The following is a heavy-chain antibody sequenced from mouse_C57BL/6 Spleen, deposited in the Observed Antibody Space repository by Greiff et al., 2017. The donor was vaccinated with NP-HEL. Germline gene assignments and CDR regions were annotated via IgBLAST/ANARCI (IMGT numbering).Heavy chain of an antibody. CDR1: GYTFTSYG. V-gene: IGHV1-81*01. J-gene: IGHJ1*03. D-gene: IGHD2-1*01. CDR3: ARGEIYYGNYGYFDV. CDR2: IYPRSGNT. Sequence: VQLQQSGAELARPGASVKLSCKASGYTFTSYGISWVKQRTGQGLEWIGEIYPRSGNTYYNEKFKGKATLTADKSSSTAYMELRSLTSEDSAVYFCARGEIYYGNYGYFDVWGTGTTVTVSS.